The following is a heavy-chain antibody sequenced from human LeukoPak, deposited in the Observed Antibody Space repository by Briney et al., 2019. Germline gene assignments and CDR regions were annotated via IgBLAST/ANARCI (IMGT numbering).Heavy chain of an antibody. J-gene: IGHJ4*02. CDR2: IWYDGSNK. CDR3: AKDDSSGYYYVGNFDY. Sequence: QSEGSLRLSCAASGFTFSSYGMHWVRQAPGKGLEWVAVIWYDGSNKYYADSVKGRFTISRDNSKNTLYLQMNSLRAEDTAVYYCAKDDSSGYYYVGNFDYWGQGTLVTVSS. CDR1: GFTFSSYG. V-gene: IGHV3-33*06. D-gene: IGHD3-22*01.